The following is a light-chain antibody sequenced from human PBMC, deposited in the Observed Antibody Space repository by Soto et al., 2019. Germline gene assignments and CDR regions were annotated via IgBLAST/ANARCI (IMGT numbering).Light chain of an antibody. J-gene: IGKJ2*01. Sequence: EIVMTQSPATLSVSPGERATLSCRASQSVSSNLAWYQQKPGQAPRLIIYGASTRATGIPARFSGSGSGTEFTLTISSLQSEDFAVYYCQQYNNWPLYTFGQGIKLEIK. CDR3: QQYNNWPLYT. CDR1: QSVSSN. V-gene: IGKV3-15*01. CDR2: GAS.